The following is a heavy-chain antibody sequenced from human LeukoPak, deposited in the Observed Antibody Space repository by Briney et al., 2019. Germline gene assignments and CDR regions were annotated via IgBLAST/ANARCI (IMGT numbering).Heavy chain of an antibody. CDR3: ARDLTVTTTLYYYYCMDV. V-gene: IGHV3-23*01. Sequence: GGTLRLSCATSGFIFSNYAVNWVRQAPGKGLEWVSIISGSGDTTYYADSVKGRFTISRDNAKNSLYLQMNSLRAEDTAVYYCARDLTVTTTLYYYYCMDVWGKGTTVTVSS. CDR2: ISGSGDTT. CDR1: GFIFSNYA. J-gene: IGHJ6*03. D-gene: IGHD4-11*01.